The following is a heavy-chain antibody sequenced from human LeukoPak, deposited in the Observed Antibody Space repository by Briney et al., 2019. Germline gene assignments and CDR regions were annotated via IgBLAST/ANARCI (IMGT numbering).Heavy chain of an antibody. J-gene: IGHJ4*02. Sequence: SETLSLTCTVSGGSISSYYWSWIRQPPGKGLEWIGYIYYRGSTNYNPSLKSRVTISVDTSKNQFSLKLSSATAADTAVYYCAREDIGGYYADWGQGTLVTVSS. D-gene: IGHD3-22*01. CDR3: AREDIGGYYAD. CDR2: IYYRGST. V-gene: IGHV4-59*01. CDR1: GGSISSYY.